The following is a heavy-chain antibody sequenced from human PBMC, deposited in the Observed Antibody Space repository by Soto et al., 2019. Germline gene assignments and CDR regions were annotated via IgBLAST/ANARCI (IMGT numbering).Heavy chain of an antibody. J-gene: IGHJ3*02. Sequence: ASVKVSCKASGYTFTRSGISWVRQAPGQGLEWLGWINPDNGNTNYAQHLQGRVSLTTDTSTSTAYMDLSSLRSEDTAVYYCARIRYDYVWGSYRYNDAFDIWGQGTMVTVSS. CDR1: GYTFTRSG. D-gene: IGHD3-16*02. V-gene: IGHV1-18*01. CDR3: ARIRYDYVWGSYRYNDAFDI. CDR2: INPDNGNT.